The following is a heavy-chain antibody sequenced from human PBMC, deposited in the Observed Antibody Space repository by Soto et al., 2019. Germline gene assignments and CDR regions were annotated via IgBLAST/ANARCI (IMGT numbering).Heavy chain of an antibody. CDR2: IYHSGST. Sequence: SKTLSLICAVSGGSISSSNWRSWVRQPPGKWLEWIGEIYHSGSTNYNPSLKSRVTISVDKSKNQFSLKLISVTAADTAVYYCARDHNLGARPDFSVGDAFDIWGQGTMVTVS. J-gene: IGHJ3*02. CDR1: GGSISSSNW. V-gene: IGHV4-4*02. D-gene: IGHD6-6*01. CDR3: ARDHNLGARPDFSVGDAFDI.